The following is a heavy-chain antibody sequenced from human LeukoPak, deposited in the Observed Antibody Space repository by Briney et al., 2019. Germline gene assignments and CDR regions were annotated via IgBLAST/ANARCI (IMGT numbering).Heavy chain of an antibody. CDR3: AREEYGGVYFDY. V-gene: IGHV3-30-3*01. J-gene: IGHJ4*02. D-gene: IGHD4-23*01. Sequence: GGSLRLSCAASGFTFSSYAMHWVRQAPGKGLEWVAVIAYDASNKYYTDSVKGRFTISRDNSKNMLYLQMDSLRVEDTAVYHCAREEYGGVYFDYWGQGTLVTVSS. CDR1: GFTFSSYA. CDR2: IAYDASNK.